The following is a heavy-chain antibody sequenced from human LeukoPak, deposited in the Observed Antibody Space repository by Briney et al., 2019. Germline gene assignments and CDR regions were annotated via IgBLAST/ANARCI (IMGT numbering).Heavy chain of an antibody. D-gene: IGHD6-19*01. CDR1: GGSISSYY. V-gene: IGHV4-59*01. Sequence: SETLSLTCTVSGGSISSYYWSWIRQPPGKGLEWIGYIYYSGSTNYNPSLKSRVTTSVDTSKNQFSLKLSSVTAADTAVYYCARAPPYSSGWYRYWGQGTLVTVSS. J-gene: IGHJ4*02. CDR2: IYYSGST. CDR3: ARAPPYSSGWYRY.